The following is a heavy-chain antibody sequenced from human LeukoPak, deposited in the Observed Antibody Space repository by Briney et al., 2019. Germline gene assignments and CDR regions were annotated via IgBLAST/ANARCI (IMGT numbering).Heavy chain of an antibody. V-gene: IGHV3-11*01. Sequence: GSLRLSCAASGFTFSDYYMSWIRQAPGKGLEWVSYISSSGSTIYYADSVKGRFTISRDNAKNTLYLQMNSLRAEDTAVYYCAKDLDYVWGSYRYVVPSTGIDYWGQGTLVTVSS. D-gene: IGHD3-16*02. J-gene: IGHJ4*02. CDR1: GFTFSDYY. CDR3: AKDLDYVWGSYRYVVPSTGIDY. CDR2: ISSSGSTI.